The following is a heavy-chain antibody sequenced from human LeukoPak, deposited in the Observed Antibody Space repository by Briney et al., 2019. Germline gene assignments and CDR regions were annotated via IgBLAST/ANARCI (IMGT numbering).Heavy chain of an antibody. CDR3: ARSTVQLRHWFDP. CDR2: VSSTGTA. V-gene: IGHV4-30-4*01. D-gene: IGHD6-6*01. CDR1: GGSIYSGDYY. Sequence: SETLSLTCSASGGSIYSGDYYWSWIRQSPVTGLEWIGFVSSTGTAFYNPSLKNRVIISLDTSRNEFYLRVTSVTAADTAVYFCARSTVQLRHWFDPWGQGTLVTVSS. J-gene: IGHJ5*02.